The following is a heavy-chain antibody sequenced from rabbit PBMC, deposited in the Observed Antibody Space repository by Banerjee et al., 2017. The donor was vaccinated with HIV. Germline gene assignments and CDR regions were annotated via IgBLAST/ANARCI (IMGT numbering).Heavy chain of an antibody. CDR2: IYNGDGST. Sequence: QEQLEESGGDLVKPEGSLTLTCTASGFSLSVSYWICWVRQAPGKGLEWIACIYNGDGSTHYAGWAKGRFTISKTSSTTVTLQMTSLTAADTATYFCARDYYGSGWGEHYFNLWGQGTLVTVS. J-gene: IGHJ4*01. D-gene: IGHD4-1*01. CDR3: ARDYYGSGWGEHYFNL. CDR1: GFSLSVSYW. V-gene: IGHV1S45*01.